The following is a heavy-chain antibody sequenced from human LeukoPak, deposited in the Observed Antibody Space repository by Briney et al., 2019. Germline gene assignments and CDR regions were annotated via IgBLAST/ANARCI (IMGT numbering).Heavy chain of an antibody. J-gene: IGHJ4*02. Sequence: PSETLSLTCTVSGGSISSYYWSWIRQPAGKGLEWIGRIYTSGSTNYNPSLKSRVTMSVDTSKNQFSLKLSSVTAADTAVYYCARDREGYYYDSRGYCFDYWGQGTLVTVSS. CDR1: GGSISSYY. V-gene: IGHV4-4*07. D-gene: IGHD3-22*01. CDR3: ARDREGYYYDSRGYCFDY. CDR2: IYTSGST.